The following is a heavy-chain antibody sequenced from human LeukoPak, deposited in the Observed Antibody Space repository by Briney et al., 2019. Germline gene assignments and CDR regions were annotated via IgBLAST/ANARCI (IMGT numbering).Heavy chain of an antibody. J-gene: IGHJ4*02. Sequence: SETLSLTCTVSGGSISSGGYYWSWIRQHPGKGLEWIGYIYYSGSTYYNPSLKSRVTISVDTSKNQFSLKLSSVTAADTAVYYCARDSLDDYVWGSYRYLDYWGQGTLVTVSS. V-gene: IGHV4-31*03. CDR2: IYYSGST. CDR3: ARDSLDDYVWGSYRYLDY. CDR1: GGSISSGGYY. D-gene: IGHD3-16*02.